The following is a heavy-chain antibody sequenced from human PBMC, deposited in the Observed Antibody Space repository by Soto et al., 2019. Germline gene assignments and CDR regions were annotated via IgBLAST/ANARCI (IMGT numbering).Heavy chain of an antibody. D-gene: IGHD5-12*01. J-gene: IGHJ3*02. CDR3: ARQPPATAAFDI. Sequence: SETLSLTCTVSGGSINNFYWSWIRQPPGKRLEWIGYIYYSGDTNYNPSLKSRVTMSVDTSKNQVSLNLASVTSADTAVYYCARQPPATAAFDIWGQGTLVTV. CDR2: IYYSGDT. CDR1: GGSINNFY. V-gene: IGHV4-59*08.